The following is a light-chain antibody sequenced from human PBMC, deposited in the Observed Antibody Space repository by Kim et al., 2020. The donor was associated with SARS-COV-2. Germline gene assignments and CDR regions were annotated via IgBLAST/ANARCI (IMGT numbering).Light chain of an antibody. Sequence: TVTISCTGSRSNIGTVYDVHWYQHLPGIAPKLLIFGNTNRPSGVPDRFSGSKSGTSASLAITGLQAEDEADYYCQSFDSSLSTYVFGSGTKVTVL. V-gene: IGLV1-40*01. CDR1: RSNIGTVYD. CDR2: GNT. CDR3: QSFDSSLSTYV. J-gene: IGLJ1*01.